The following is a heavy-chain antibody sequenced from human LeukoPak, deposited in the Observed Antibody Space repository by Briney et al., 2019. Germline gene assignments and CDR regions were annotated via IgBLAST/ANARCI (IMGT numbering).Heavy chain of an antibody. V-gene: IGHV1-69*05. Sequence: ASVKVSCKASGGTFSSYAISWVQQAPGQGLEWMGRIIPIFGTANYAQKFQGRVTITTDESTSTAYMELSSLRSEDTAVYYCARDRYYYDSSGYPFDYWGQGTLVTVSS. D-gene: IGHD3-22*01. J-gene: IGHJ4*02. CDR1: GGTFSSYA. CDR2: IIPIFGTA. CDR3: ARDRYYYDSSGYPFDY.